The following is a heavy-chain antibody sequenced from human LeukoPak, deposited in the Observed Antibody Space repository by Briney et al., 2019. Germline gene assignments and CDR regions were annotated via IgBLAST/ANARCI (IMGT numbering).Heavy chain of an antibody. CDR2: INWNGGST. V-gene: IGHV3-20*04. CDR3: ARVYYYGSGSYLDY. D-gene: IGHD3-10*01. Sequence: GGSLRLSCAASGFTFEDYGMSWVRQAPGKGLEWVSGINWNGGSTGYADSVKGRFTISRDNAKNSLYLQMNSLRAEDTALYYCARVYYYGSGSYLDYWGQGTLVTVSS. CDR1: GFTFEDYG. J-gene: IGHJ4*02.